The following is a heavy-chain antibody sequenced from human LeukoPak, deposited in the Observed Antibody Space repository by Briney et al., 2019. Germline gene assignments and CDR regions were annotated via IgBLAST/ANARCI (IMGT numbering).Heavy chain of an antibody. D-gene: IGHD3-10*01. Sequence: GASVKVSCKASGYTFTDYYMHWVRQAPEQGLEWMGWIKPSSGGTNYAQNFQGRVTMTRDTSINTAYMELSRLRSDDTAVYYCARDLMVRGPMDVWGKGTTVTVSS. CDR3: ARDLMVRGPMDV. J-gene: IGHJ6*03. V-gene: IGHV1-2*02. CDR1: GYTFTDYY. CDR2: IKPSSGGT.